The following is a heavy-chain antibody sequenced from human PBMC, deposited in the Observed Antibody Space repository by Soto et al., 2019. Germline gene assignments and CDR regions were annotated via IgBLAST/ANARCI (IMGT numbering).Heavy chain of an antibody. CDR2: IDHSGST. CDR1: GGSFSGYY. V-gene: IGHV4-34*01. J-gene: IGHJ4*02. CDR3: ARNKNYYDSSGYYLVAWPTFDY. D-gene: IGHD3-22*01. Sequence: SETLSLTCAVYGGSFSGYYWSWIRQPPGKGLEWIGEIDHSGSTNYNPSLKSRVTISVDTSKNQFSLKLSSVTAADTAVYYCARNKNYYDSSGYYLVAWPTFDYWGQGTLVTVSS.